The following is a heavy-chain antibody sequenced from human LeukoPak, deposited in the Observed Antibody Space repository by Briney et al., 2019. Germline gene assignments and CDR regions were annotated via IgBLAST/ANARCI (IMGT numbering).Heavy chain of an antibody. CDR1: GVTFISDL. CDR2: TNSDVSGT. J-gene: IGHJ6*02. D-gene: IGHD2-15*01. Sequence: PLGALRLSCAASGVTFISDLRHCGRQALGRGLLWVSRTNSDVSGTTYADSVKGRFTIYRDNGKNTMYLQMNSLRAEDTAVYYCARVPASYCSGGSCYPTDYYYGMDVWGQGTTVTVS. V-gene: IGHV3-74*01. CDR3: ARVPASYCSGGSCYPTDYYYGMDV.